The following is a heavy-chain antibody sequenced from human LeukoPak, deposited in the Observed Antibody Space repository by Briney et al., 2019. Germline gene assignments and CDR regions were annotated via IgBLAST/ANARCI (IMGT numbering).Heavy chain of an antibody. CDR3: ARPDSSGWYYFDY. CDR1: GGTFSSYA. Sequence: SVKVSCKASGGTFSSYAISWVRQAPGQGLEWMGGIIPIFGTANYAQKFQGRVTITTDESTSTAYMELRSLRSDDTAVYYCARPDSSGWYYFDYWGQGALVTVSS. D-gene: IGHD6-19*01. J-gene: IGHJ4*02. CDR2: IIPIFGTA. V-gene: IGHV1-69*05.